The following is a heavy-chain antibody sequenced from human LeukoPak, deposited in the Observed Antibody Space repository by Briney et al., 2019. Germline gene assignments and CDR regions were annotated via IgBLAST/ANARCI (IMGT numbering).Heavy chain of an antibody. CDR3: ARGRYCSGGGCHYFDY. CDR1: GFTFSSYS. D-gene: IGHD2-15*01. J-gene: IGHJ4*02. CDR2: ISSSSSYI. Sequence: GGSLRLSCAASGFTFSSYSMNWVRQAPGKGLEWVSSISSSSSYIYYADSVKGRFTISRDNAKNSLYLQMNSLRAEDTAVYYCARGRYCSGGGCHYFDYWGQGTLVTVSS. V-gene: IGHV3-21*01.